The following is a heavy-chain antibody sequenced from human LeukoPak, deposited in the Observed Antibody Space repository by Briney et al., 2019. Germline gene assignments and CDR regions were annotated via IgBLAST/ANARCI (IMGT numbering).Heavy chain of an antibody. V-gene: IGHV3-30*04. CDR3: AKGYYGSGSYGWFDP. CDR1: GFTFSSYV. Sequence: GGSLRLSCAASGFTFSSYVMNWVRQAPGKGLEWVAVISYDGSNKYYADSVKGRFTISRDNSKNTLYLHMNSLRAEDTAVYYCAKGYYGSGSYGWFDPWGQGTLVTVSS. CDR2: ISYDGSNK. J-gene: IGHJ5*02. D-gene: IGHD3-10*01.